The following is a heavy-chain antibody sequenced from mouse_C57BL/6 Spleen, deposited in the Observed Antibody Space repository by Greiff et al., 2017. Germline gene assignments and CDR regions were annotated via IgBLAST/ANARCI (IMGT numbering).Heavy chain of an antibody. V-gene: IGHV1-59*01. CDR1: GYTFTSYW. CDR2: IDPSDSYT. J-gene: IGHJ2*01. CDR3: ARSLERSVTTVVATEGDY. Sequence: QVQLQQPGAELVRPGTSVKLSCKASGYTFTSYWMHWVKQRPGQGLEWIGVIDPSDSYTNYNQKFKGKATLTVDTSSSTAYMQLSSLTSEDSAVYYCARSLERSVTTVVATEGDYWGQGTTLTGSS. D-gene: IGHD1-1*01.